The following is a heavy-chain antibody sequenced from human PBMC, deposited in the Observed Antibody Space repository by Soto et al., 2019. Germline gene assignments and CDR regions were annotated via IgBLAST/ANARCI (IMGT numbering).Heavy chain of an antibody. J-gene: IGHJ5*02. D-gene: IGHD6-6*01. V-gene: IGHV4-39*01. CDR1: GGSISSSSYY. CDR3: ARQPGDLEYSSSYNWFDP. CDR2: IYYSGST. Sequence: SETLSLTCTVSGGSISSSSYYWGWIRQPPGKGLEWIGSIYYSGSTYYNPSLKSRVTISVDTSKNQFSLKLSSVTAADTAVYYCARQPGDLEYSSSYNWFDPWGQGTLVTVSS.